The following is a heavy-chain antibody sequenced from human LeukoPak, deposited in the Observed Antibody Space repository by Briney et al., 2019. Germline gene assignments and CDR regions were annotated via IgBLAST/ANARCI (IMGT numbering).Heavy chain of an antibody. V-gene: IGHV3-74*01. Sequence: PGESLRLSCAASGFTFSSYWMHWVRQAPGKGLVWVSRKSDGSTNYADSVKGRFTISRDNAKNTVSLQMNSLRAEDTGVYYCARAPSEIGGYYPEYFRHWGRGTLVTVSS. CDR2: KSDGST. CDR1: GFTFSSYW. D-gene: IGHD3-22*01. CDR3: ARAPSEIGGYYPEYFRH. J-gene: IGHJ1*01.